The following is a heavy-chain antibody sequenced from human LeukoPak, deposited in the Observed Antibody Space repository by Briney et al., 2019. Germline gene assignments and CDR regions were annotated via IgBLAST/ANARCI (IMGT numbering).Heavy chain of an antibody. J-gene: IGHJ4*02. CDR3: ARNSGYDTSLDY. Sequence: SETLSLTCTVSGGSISSYYWSWIRQPPGKGLEWIGYIYYSGSTNYNPSLKSRVTISVDTSNNQFSLKLSSVTAADTAVYYCARNSGYDTSLDYWGQGTLVTVSS. CDR1: GGSISSYY. V-gene: IGHV4-59*01. CDR2: IYYSGST. D-gene: IGHD5-12*01.